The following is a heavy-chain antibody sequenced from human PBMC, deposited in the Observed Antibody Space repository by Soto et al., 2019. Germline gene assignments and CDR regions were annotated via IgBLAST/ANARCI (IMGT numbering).Heavy chain of an antibody. CDR2: IYYSGST. CDR1: GGSITNYY. J-gene: IGHJ6*02. Sequence: QVQLQESGPGLVKPSETLSLTCTVSGGSITNYYWSWIRQPPGKGLEWIGYIYYSGSTNYNPSLKSRVTISVDTSKNQFSLKLSSVTAADTAVYYCARSVGNTAMPYYYGLDVWGQGTTVTVSS. CDR3: ARSVGNTAMPYYYGLDV. D-gene: IGHD5-18*01. V-gene: IGHV4-59*01.